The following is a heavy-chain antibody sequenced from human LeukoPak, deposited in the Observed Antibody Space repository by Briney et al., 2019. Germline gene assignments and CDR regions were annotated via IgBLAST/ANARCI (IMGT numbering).Heavy chain of an antibody. Sequence: PGGSLRLSCAASGFTFSSYGMSWVRQAPGKGLEWVSAISVSGGSTNYADSVKGRFTISRDNSKNTLYLQMNSLRAEDTAVCYCVKVFFMDYWGQGTLVTVSS. J-gene: IGHJ4*02. CDR3: VKVFFMDY. V-gene: IGHV3-23*01. D-gene: IGHD2-8*01. CDR2: ISVSGGST. CDR1: GFTFSSYG.